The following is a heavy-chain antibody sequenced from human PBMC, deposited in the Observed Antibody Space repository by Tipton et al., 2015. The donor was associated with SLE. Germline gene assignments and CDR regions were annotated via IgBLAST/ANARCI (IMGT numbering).Heavy chain of an antibody. D-gene: IGHD3-16*01. CDR3: TKVGGSGHFDY. Sequence: TLSLTCTVSGDSITSHYWTWIRQPPGKGLEWIGDIYDRETTNYNPSLTSRVTISVFTSKNQFSLNLRSVTAADTAVYYCTKVGGSGHFDYWGQGTLVTVSS. V-gene: IGHV4-59*11. CDR2: IYDRETT. J-gene: IGHJ4*02. CDR1: GDSITSHY.